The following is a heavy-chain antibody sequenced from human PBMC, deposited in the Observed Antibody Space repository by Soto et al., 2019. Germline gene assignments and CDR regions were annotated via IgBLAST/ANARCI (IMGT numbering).Heavy chain of an antibody. CDR1: GDSISSSSYY. V-gene: IGHV4-39*01. CDR3: AVVPAAPPPLYYYYYYMDV. D-gene: IGHD2-2*01. CDR2: IYYSGST. Sequence: SETLSLTCTVSGDSISSSSYYWGWIRQPPGKGLEWIGGIYYSGSTYYNPSLKSRVTISVDTSKNQFSLKLSSVTAADTAVYYCAVVPAAPPPLYYYYYYMDVWGKGTTVTVSS. J-gene: IGHJ6*03.